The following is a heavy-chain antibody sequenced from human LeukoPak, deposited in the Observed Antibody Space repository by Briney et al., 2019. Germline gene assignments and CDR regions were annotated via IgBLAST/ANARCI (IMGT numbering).Heavy chain of an antibody. CDR2: ISYDGSNK. V-gene: IGHV3-30-3*01. Sequence: PGGSLRLSCAASGFTFSSYVMHWVRQAPGKGLEWVAVISYDGSNKYYADSVKGRFTISRDNSKNTLYLQMNSLRAEDTAVYYCARVLNYYDSSGYYFSYWGQGTLVTVSS. D-gene: IGHD3-22*01. CDR3: ARVLNYYDSSGYYFSY. J-gene: IGHJ4*02. CDR1: GFTFSSYV.